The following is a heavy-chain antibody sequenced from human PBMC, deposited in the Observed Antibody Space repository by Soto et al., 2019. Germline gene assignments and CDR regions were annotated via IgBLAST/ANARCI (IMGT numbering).Heavy chain of an antibody. J-gene: IGHJ6*02. CDR2: IYPGDSDT. V-gene: IGHV5-51*01. CDR3: AASIFYYGMDV. Sequence: PGESLKISCKGSGYTFTNYWIGWVRQMPGKGPEWMGIIYPGDSDTKYNPSFQGQVTISADKSIPTTYLQWSSLKASDTATYYCAASIFYYGMDVWGQGTTVTVSS. CDR1: GYTFTNYW.